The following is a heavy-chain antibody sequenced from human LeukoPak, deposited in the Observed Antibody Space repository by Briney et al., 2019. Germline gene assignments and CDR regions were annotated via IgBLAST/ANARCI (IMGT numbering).Heavy chain of an antibody. CDR2: ISHSGST. D-gene: IGHD2-2*01. V-gene: IGHV4-38-2*02. Sequence: KSSETLSLTCTVSGYSISSGYYWGWIRQPPGKGLEWIATISHSGSTYYNPSLKSRVTISVDTSKNQFSLKLSSVTAADTAVYYCARRGYQLLLGNWFDPWGQGTLVTVSS. CDR3: ARRGYQLLLGNWFDP. CDR1: GYSISSGYY. J-gene: IGHJ5*02.